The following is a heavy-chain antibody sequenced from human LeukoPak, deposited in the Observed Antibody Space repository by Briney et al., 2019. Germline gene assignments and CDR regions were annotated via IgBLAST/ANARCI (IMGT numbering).Heavy chain of an antibody. CDR1: GFTFTTYT. D-gene: IGHD2-15*01. CDR3: ARVGCSGGTCSPPYYMDV. Sequence: PGGSLRLSCAASGFTFTTYTMNGVRQAPGKGLEWVSSISSSSTFIYYADSMRGRFTLSRDNAKNSLYLQMNSLRAEDTAVYHCARVGCSGGTCSPPYYMDVWGKGTTVTVSS. V-gene: IGHV3-21*01. J-gene: IGHJ6*03. CDR2: ISSSSTFI.